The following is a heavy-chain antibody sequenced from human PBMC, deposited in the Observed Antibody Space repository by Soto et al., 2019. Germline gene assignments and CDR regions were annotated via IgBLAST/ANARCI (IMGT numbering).Heavy chain of an antibody. Sequence: GESLKISCKGSGYSFTSYWIGWVRQMPGKGLEWMGIIYPGDSDTRYSPSFQGQVTISADKSISTAYLQWSSLKASDTAMYYCASSASHCSSTNCSYYYGMDVWGQGTTVTVSS. CDR2: IYPGDSDT. V-gene: IGHV5-51*01. CDR1: GYSFTSYW. CDR3: ASSASHCSSTNCSYYYGMDV. D-gene: IGHD2-2*01. J-gene: IGHJ6*02.